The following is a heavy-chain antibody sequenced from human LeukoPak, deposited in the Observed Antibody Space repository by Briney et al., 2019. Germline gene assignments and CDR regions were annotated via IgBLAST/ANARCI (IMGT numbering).Heavy chain of an antibody. D-gene: IGHD3-9*01. J-gene: IGHJ3*02. CDR3: ATEVDILTGYYKDAFDI. V-gene: IGHV1-24*01. Sequence: SVKVSCKVSGYTLTELSMHRVRQAPGKGLEWMGGFDPEDGETIYAQKFQGRVTMTEDTSTDTAYMELSSLRSEDTAVYYCATEVDILTGYYKDAFDIWGQGTMVTVSS. CDR1: GYTLTELS. CDR2: FDPEDGET.